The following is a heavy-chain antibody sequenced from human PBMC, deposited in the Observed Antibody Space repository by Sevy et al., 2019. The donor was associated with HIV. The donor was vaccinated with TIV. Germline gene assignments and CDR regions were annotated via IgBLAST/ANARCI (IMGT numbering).Heavy chain of an antibody. CDR1: GYSISTGYY. V-gene: IGHV4-38-2*02. Sequence: SETLSLTCTVSGYSISTGYYWGWIRQPPGKGLEWIGNIQQSGSTYYNPSLKSRITISVDTSKNQFSLNRISVTAADTAVYYCARRTYYSDSTAYYFDYWGQGTLVTVSS. CDR3: ARRTYYSDSTAYYFDY. CDR2: IQQSGST. D-gene: IGHD3-22*01. J-gene: IGHJ4*02.